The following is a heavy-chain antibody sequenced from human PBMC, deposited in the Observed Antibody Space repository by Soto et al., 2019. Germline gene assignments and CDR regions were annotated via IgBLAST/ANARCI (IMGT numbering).Heavy chain of an antibody. CDR2: IYYSGST. Sequence: SETQSLTCTVSGGSISSYYWSWIRQPPGKGLEWIGYIYYSGSTNYNPSLKSRVTISVDTSKNQFSLKLSSVTAADTAVYYCARGIAARPYYWGQGTLVTVSS. J-gene: IGHJ4*02. D-gene: IGHD6-6*01. CDR1: GGSISSYY. CDR3: ARGIAARPYY. V-gene: IGHV4-59*01.